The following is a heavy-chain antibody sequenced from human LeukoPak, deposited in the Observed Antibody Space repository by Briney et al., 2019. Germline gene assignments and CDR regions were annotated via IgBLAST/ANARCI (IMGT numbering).Heavy chain of an antibody. D-gene: IGHD3-10*01. CDR2: IKQDGSEK. CDR3: ARGVLYRWGVPPHAFDI. CDR1: GFTFSTYW. J-gene: IGHJ3*02. Sequence: PGGSLRLSCAASGFTFSTYWMSWVRQAPGKGLDWVANIKQDGSEKYYVDSVKGRFTISRDNAKNSLYLQMNSLRADDTAVYYCARGVLYRWGVPPHAFDIWGQGTMVTVSS. V-gene: IGHV3-7*01.